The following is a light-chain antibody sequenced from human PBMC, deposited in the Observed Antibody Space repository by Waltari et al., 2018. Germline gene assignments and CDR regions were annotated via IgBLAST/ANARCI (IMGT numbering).Light chain of an antibody. CDR1: QGIGND. V-gene: IGKV1-17*01. CDR3: LQHNSYPVT. CDR2: AAS. J-gene: IGKJ4*01. Sequence: DIQMTQSPSSLSASVGDRVTITCRASQGIGNDLGWYQQKPGKAPKRLVYAASSVPSGVPSRFSGSGSGTEFTLTISSLQPEDFATYYCLQHNSYPVTFGGGTKVEIK.